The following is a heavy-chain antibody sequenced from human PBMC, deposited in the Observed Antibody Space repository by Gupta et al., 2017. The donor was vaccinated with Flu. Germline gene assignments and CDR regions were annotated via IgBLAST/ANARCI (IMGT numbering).Heavy chain of an antibody. J-gene: IGHJ4*02. V-gene: IGHV3-7*01. CDR2: IKQDGSEK. Sequence: EVQLVESGGGLVQPGGSLRLSCAASGFTFSRYWMSWVRQAPGKGLEWVANIKQDGSEKYYVDSVKGRFTISRDNAKNSLYLQMNSLRAEDTAVYYCARGGIGIAAAGRFDYWGQGTLVTVSS. D-gene: IGHD6-13*01. CDR1: GFTFSRYW. CDR3: ARGGIGIAAAGRFDY.